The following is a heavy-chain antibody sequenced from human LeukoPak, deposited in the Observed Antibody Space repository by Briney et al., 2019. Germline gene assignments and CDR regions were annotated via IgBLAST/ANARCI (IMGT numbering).Heavy chain of an antibody. CDR1: GGSISSSNW. V-gene: IGHV4-4*02. CDR3: ARVIAAAGNPYYYYGMDV. D-gene: IGHD6-13*01. J-gene: IGHJ6*02. CDR2: IYHSGST. Sequence: SGTLSLTCAVSGGSISSSNWWSWVRQPPGKGLEWIGEIYHSGSTNYNPSLKSRVTISVDKSKNQFYLKLSSVTAADTAVYYCARVIAAAGNPYYYYGMDVWGQGTTVTVSS.